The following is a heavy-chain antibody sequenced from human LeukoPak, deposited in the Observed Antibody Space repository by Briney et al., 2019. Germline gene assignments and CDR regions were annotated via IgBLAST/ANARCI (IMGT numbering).Heavy chain of an antibody. D-gene: IGHD6-19*01. V-gene: IGHV3-21*01. Sequence: GGSLRLSCAGAGFTFSTYSMNWVRQAPGKGLEWVSSISASSTYIYYADSVKGRFTVSRDNAENSLYLQMNSLRAEDTAVYYCASGRAVAGSYYFDCWGQGALVTVSS. CDR2: ISASSTYI. CDR3: ASGRAVAGSYYFDC. J-gene: IGHJ4*02. CDR1: GFTFSTYS.